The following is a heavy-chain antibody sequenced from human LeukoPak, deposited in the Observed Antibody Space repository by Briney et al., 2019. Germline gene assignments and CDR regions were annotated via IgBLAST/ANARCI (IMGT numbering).Heavy chain of an antibody. J-gene: IGHJ4*02. CDR1: EYTFTSYY. D-gene: IGHD3-16*02. CDR2: INPSGGST. V-gene: IGHV1-46*01. CDR3: ARDHYDYVWGSYRYTLDY. Sequence: GASVKVSCKASEYTFTSYYMHWVRQAPGQGLEWMGIINPSGGSTSYAQKFQGRVTMTRDTSTSTVYMELSSLRSEDTAVHYCARDHYDYVWGSYRYTLDYWGQGTLVTVSS.